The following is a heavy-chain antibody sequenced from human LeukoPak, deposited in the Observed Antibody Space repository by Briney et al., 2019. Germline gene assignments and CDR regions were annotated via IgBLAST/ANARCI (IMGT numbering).Heavy chain of an antibody. J-gene: IGHJ4*02. Sequence: GGPLRLSCAASGFTFSNYWMSWVRQAPGKGLEWVANIKEDGSEKYSVDPFLGRFTISRDNAKNSLYLQLNSLRAEDTAVYYCAGERQQLEGLGNWGQGTLVTVSS. CDR2: IKEDGSEK. CDR3: AGERQQLEGLGN. D-gene: IGHD6-13*01. V-gene: IGHV3-7*01. CDR1: GFTFSNYW.